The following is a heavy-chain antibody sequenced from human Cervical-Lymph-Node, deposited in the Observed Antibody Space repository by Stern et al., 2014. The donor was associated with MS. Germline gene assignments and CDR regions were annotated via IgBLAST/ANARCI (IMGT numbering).Heavy chain of an antibody. Sequence: VKLEESGGGVVQPGRALRLSCAASGFSFSRYAMHWFRQAPGKGLEWGALIWYDGSNPYYADSVTGRFTISRDNFKNTLYLQMNSLRAEDTAVYYCASAYSSSHYYFDYWGQGTLVTVSS. J-gene: IGHJ4*02. V-gene: IGHV3-33*01. CDR3: ASAYSSSHYYFDY. D-gene: IGHD6-13*01. CDR1: GFSFSRYA. CDR2: IWYDGSNP.